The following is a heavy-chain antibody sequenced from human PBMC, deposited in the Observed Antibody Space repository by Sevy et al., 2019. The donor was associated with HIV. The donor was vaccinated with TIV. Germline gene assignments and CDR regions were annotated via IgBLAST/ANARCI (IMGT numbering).Heavy chain of an antibody. D-gene: IGHD5-12*01. Sequence: GGSLRLSCAASGFTFSNYAMTWVRQAPGKGLEWVSAISGSGDSTYYADSVRGRFAISRDNSKSTLYLQMNSLRAEDTAVYYCARELWLPYYWGQGTLVTVSS. J-gene: IGHJ4*02. V-gene: IGHV3-23*01. CDR2: ISGSGDST. CDR1: GFTFSNYA. CDR3: ARELWLPYY.